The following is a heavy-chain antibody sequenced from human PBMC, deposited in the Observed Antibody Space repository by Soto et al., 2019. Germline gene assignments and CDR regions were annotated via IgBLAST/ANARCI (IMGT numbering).Heavy chain of an antibody. CDR1: GFTFSSYA. D-gene: IGHD3-22*01. V-gene: IGHV3-23*01. J-gene: IGHJ4*02. CDR2: IIGSGGST. CDR3: AKGVYYYDSSGEFDY. Sequence: EVQLLESGGGLVQPGGSLRLSCAASGFTFSSYAMSWVRQAPGKGLEWVSAIIGSGGSTYYADPVQGRFTISRDNFKNTLYLQMNILRAEDTAVYYWAKGVYYYDSSGEFDYWGQGTLVTLSS.